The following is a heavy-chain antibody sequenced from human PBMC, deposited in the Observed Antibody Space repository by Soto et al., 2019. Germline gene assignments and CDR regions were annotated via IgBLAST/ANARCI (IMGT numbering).Heavy chain of an antibody. CDR2: ISSNGGST. Sequence: GGSLRLSCAASGFTFSSYAMHWVRQAPGKGLEYVSAISSNGGSTYYANSVKGRFTISRDNSKNTLYLQMGSLRAEDMAVYYCARERDRTLWFDPWGQGTMGTVSS. J-gene: IGHJ5*02. CDR3: ARERDRTLWFDP. CDR1: GFTFSSYA. V-gene: IGHV3-64*01.